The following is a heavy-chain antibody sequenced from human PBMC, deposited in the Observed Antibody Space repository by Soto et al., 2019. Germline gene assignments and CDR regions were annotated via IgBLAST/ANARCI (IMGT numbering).Heavy chain of an antibody. CDR2: ISYSGSTI. CDR1: GFTFSSYE. CDR3: ARGPQFPDIEVIPGAVDD. V-gene: IGHV3-48*03. J-gene: IGHJ4*02. D-gene: IGHD2-2*01. Sequence: EVQVVESGGGLVQPGGSLRLSCTAAGFTFSSYEMNWVRQAPGKGLEWVSYISYSGSTIYYADSVKGRFTISRDNAKNSLYLQMNNLRAEDTAVYYCARGPQFPDIEVIPGAVDDWGQGTLVTVSS.